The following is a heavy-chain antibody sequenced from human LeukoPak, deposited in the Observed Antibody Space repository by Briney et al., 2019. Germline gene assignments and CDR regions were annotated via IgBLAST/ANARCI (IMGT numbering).Heavy chain of an antibody. CDR2: IKQDGSET. J-gene: IGHJ4*02. Sequence: SGGSLRLSCAASRFTLSNYWKSWVRQAPGKGLEWVANIKQDGSETYYVDSVKGRFTISRDNAKNSLSLQMNSLRAEDTAVYYCARDGIEHHYYGSGSSDYWGQGTLVTVSS. V-gene: IGHV3-7*01. CDR3: ARDGIEHHYYGSGSSDY. CDR1: RFTLSNYW. D-gene: IGHD3-10*01.